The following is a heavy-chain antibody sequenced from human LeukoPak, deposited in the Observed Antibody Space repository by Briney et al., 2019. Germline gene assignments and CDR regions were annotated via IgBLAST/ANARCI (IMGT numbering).Heavy chain of an antibody. CDR2: ISYDGSNK. D-gene: IGHD3-3*01. J-gene: IGHJ3*02. CDR1: GFTFSSYA. V-gene: IGHV3-30*01. Sequence: PGRSLRLSCAAFGFTFSSYAMHWVRQAPGKGLEWVAVISYDGSNKYYADSVKGRFTISRDNSKNTLYLQMNSLRAEDTAVYYCAREITIFGVGDAFDIWGQGTMVTVSS. CDR3: AREITIFGVGDAFDI.